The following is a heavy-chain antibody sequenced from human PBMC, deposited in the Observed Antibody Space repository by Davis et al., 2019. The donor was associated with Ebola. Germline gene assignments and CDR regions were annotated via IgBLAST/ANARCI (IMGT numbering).Heavy chain of an antibody. V-gene: IGHV3-7*01. Sequence: GESLKISCAASGFTFSSYWMSWVRQAPGKGLEWVANINQDGSEKYYVDSVKGRFTISRDNAKNSLYLQMNSLRAEDTAVYYCARDPEYYDFWSGYYHYYYGMDVWGQGTTVTVSS. J-gene: IGHJ6*02. D-gene: IGHD3-3*01. CDR2: INQDGSEK. CDR3: ARDPEYYDFWSGYYHYYYGMDV. CDR1: GFTFSSYW.